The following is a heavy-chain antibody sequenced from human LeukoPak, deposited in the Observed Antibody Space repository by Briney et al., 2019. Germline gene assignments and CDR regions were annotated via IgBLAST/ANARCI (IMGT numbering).Heavy chain of an antibody. D-gene: IGHD4-11*01. CDR2: IYPGDSDT. Sequence: GGSLKISFKGSGYRFTSYWIGWGRQMPGKGLEWLGIIYPGDSDTRYSPSFQGQVTISADKSISTAYLQWSSLKASDTAMYYCARYHSKHYFDYWGQGTLVTVS. V-gene: IGHV5-51*01. CDR3: ARYHSKHYFDY. J-gene: IGHJ4*02. CDR1: GYRFTSYW.